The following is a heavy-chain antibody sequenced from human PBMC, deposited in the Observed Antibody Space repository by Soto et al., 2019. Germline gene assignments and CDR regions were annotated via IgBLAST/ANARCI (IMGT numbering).Heavy chain of an antibody. CDR3: AKEKGAIVGAKPILSSFDY. Sequence: GGSLRLSCAASGFTFSSYAMSWVRQAPGKGLEWVSAISGSGGSTYYADSVKGRFTISRDNSKNTLYLKLNGLRAEDMAVYYCAKEKGAIVGAKPILSSFDYWGQGTLVTVSS. J-gene: IGHJ4*02. CDR1: GFTFSSYA. V-gene: IGHV3-23*01. CDR2: ISGSGGST. D-gene: IGHD1-26*01.